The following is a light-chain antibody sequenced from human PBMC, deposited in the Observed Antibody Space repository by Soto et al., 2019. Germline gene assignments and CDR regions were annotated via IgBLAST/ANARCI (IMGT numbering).Light chain of an antibody. CDR1: QSVGSNS. CDR3: QQYGTSPPLT. V-gene: IGKV3-20*01. J-gene: IGKJ4*01. Sequence: EFVLTQSPGTLSLSPGERATLSCRASQSVGSNSLAWYQQKPGQAPRILIYGASTRANGIPDRFSGSGSGTDFTLTISRLEPEDFAVYYCQQYGTSPPLTFGGGTKVEIK. CDR2: GAS.